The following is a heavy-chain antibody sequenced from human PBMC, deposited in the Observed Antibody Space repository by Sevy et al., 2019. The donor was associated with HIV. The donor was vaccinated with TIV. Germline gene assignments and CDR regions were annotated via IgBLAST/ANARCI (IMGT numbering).Heavy chain of an antibody. V-gene: IGHV3-23*01. CDR3: AKQPSSFED. Sequence: GGSLRLSCAASGFTFNIYAMSWVRQAPGKGLEWVSAISGNGVNTKSADSVKGRFIISRDNSKNTLYLHMDNLRAEDTAIYYCAKQPSSFEDWGQGTLVTVSS. CDR1: GFTFNIYA. CDR2: ISGNGVNT. J-gene: IGHJ4*02.